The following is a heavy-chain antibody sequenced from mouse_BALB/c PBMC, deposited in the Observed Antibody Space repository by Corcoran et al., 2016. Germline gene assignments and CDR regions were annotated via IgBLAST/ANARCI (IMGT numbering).Heavy chain of an antibody. CDR2: ITPYNDGT. D-gene: IGHD2-4*01. J-gene: IGHJ1*01. CDR3: ARCSYDSWWYVDV. V-gene: IGHV1S136*01. CDR1: GYTFTSYV. Sequence: EVQLQHSGPELVKPGASVKMSCKASGYTFTSYVMHWVKQKPGQGLEWIGYITPYNDGTKYNEKFKGKATLTSDKSSSTAYMELSSLTSEDSAVYYCARCSYDSWWYVDVWGAGTTVTVSS.